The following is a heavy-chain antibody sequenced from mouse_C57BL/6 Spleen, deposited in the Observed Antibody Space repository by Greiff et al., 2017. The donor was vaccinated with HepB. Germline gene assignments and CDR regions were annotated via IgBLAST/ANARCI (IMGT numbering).Heavy chain of an antibody. CDR3: APSITTVVAPYAMDY. V-gene: IGHV14-2*01. Sequence: EVQLQHSGAELVKPGASVKLSCTASGFNIKDYYMHWVKQRTEQGLEWIGRIDPEDGETKYAPKFQGKATITADTSSNTAYLQLSSLTSEDTAVYYCAPSITTVVAPYAMDYWGQGTSVTVSS. J-gene: IGHJ4*01. CDR2: IDPEDGET. CDR1: GFNIKDYY. D-gene: IGHD1-1*01.